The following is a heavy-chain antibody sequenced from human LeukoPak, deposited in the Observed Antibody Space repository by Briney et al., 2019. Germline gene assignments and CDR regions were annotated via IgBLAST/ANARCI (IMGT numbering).Heavy chain of an antibody. CDR1: GGSISSGSYY. CDR3: ARDHGYDFWSGYYYIDY. J-gene: IGHJ4*02. D-gene: IGHD3-3*01. CDR2: IYTSGST. Sequence: PSETLSLNCTVSGGSISSGSYYWSWIRQPAGKGLEWIGRIYTSGSTNYNPSLKSRVTISVDTSKNQFSLKLSSVTAADTAVYYCARDHGYDFWSGYYYIDYWGQGTLVTVSS. V-gene: IGHV4-61*02.